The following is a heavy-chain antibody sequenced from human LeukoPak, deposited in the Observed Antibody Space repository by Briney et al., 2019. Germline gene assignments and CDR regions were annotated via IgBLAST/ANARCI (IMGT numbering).Heavy chain of an antibody. J-gene: IGHJ3*02. Sequence: GGSLRLSCAASGFTFSSYAMHWVRQAPGKGLEYVSAISSNGGSTYYANSVKGRFTISRDNSKNTLYLQMGSLRAEDMAVYYCARANAFDIWGQGTMVTVSS. CDR2: ISSNGGST. V-gene: IGHV3-64*01. CDR3: ARANAFDI. CDR1: GFTFSSYA.